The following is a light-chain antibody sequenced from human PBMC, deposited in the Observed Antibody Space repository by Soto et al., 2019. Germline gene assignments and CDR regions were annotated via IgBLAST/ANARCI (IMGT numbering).Light chain of an antibody. V-gene: IGKV3-20*01. Sequence: ETVLTPSPATLSLSPGENAILSCRASQSVSNYLVWYQQKPGQAPRLLIYGTSSRATGIPDRFSGSGSGTDFTLTISRLEPEDFAVYYCQQYGNSPITFGQGTRLAIK. CDR3: QQYGNSPIT. CDR1: QSVSNY. J-gene: IGKJ5*01. CDR2: GTS.